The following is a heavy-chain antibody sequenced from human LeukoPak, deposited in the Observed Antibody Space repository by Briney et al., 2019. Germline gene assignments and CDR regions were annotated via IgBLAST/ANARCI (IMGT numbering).Heavy chain of an antibody. D-gene: IGHD3-22*01. CDR1: GFTFSTYS. V-gene: IGHV3-48*02. Sequence: PGGSLRLSCAASGFTFSTYSMNWVRQAPGKGLEWLSYISGSSSTIYYADSVRGRFTISRDNAKNSLYLQMNSLRDEDTAVYYCARDYYDSSGYSLDYWGQGTLVTVSS. CDR3: ARDYYDSSGYSLDY. CDR2: ISGSSSTI. J-gene: IGHJ4*02.